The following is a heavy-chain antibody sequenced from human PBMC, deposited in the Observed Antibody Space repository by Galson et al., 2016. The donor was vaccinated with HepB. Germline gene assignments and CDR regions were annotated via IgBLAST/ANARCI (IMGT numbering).Heavy chain of an antibody. Sequence: TLSLTCTVSGGSISSGDYYWSCIRQPPGKGLEWIGYIYHSGSTYYNPSLKSRVTMLVDTSKNQFSLKLSSVTAADTAVYYCGRTQWGFYDLRRYNWFDAWGQGTRVTVSS. CDR3: GRTQWGFYDLRRYNWFDA. CDR2: IYHSGST. D-gene: IGHD5/OR15-5a*01. J-gene: IGHJ5*02. V-gene: IGHV4-30-4*01. CDR1: GGSISSGDYY.